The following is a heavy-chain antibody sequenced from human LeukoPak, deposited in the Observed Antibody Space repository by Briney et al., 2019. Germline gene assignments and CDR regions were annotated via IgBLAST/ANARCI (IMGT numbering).Heavy chain of an antibody. J-gene: IGHJ4*02. D-gene: IGHD5-18*01. CDR1: GFTFSTYW. V-gene: IGHV3-7*01. CDR2: IKQDGSEK. CDR3: ARVLDSYGLRAADY. Sequence: GGSLRLSCAASGFTFSTYWMSWVRQAPGKRLEWVANIKQDGSEKYYVDSVKGRFTISRDNAKKSLYLQMNSLRAEDTAVYHCARVLDSYGLRAADYWGQGTLVTVSS.